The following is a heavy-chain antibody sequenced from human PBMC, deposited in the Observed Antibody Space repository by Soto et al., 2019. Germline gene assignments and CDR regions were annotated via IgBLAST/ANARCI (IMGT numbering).Heavy chain of an antibody. CDR2: ISYDGSNK. J-gene: IGHJ5*02. Sequence: LRLSCAASGFTFSSYAMHWVRQAPGKGLEWVAVISYDGSNKYYADSVKGRFTISRDNSKNTLYLQMNSLRAEDTAVYYCARDARPGYCSGGSCYLNWFDPWGQGTLVTVSS. D-gene: IGHD2-15*01. CDR1: GFTFSSYA. CDR3: ARDARPGYCSGGSCYLNWFDP. V-gene: IGHV3-30-3*01.